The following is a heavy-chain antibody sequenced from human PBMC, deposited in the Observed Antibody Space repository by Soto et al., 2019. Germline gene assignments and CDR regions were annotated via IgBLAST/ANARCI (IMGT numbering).Heavy chain of an antibody. CDR3: ARAGAARFYYYGMDV. V-gene: IGHV3-30-3*01. CDR1: GFTFSSYA. D-gene: IGHD1-26*01. J-gene: IGHJ6*02. CDR2: ISYDGSNK. Sequence: GGSLRLSCAASGFTFSSYAMHWVRQAPGKGLEWVAVISYDGSNKYYADSVKGRFTISRDNSKNTLYLQMNSLRAEDTAVYYCARAGAARFYYYGMDVWGQGTTVTVSS.